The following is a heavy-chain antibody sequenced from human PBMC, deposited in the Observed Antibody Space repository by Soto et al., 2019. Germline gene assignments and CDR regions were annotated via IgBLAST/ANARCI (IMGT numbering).Heavy chain of an antibody. J-gene: IGHJ3*02. V-gene: IGHV4-34*01. Sequence: SESLSLTCAVYGGSLSGYYCSWIRQPPGKGLEWIGEIKHSGSPTYNPSLKSRVTISVDTSKNQFSLKLGSVTAADTAVYYCATYQGTCSRPNCYGAFDIWGQGTLITVSS. D-gene: IGHD2-2*01. CDR3: ATYQGTCSRPNCYGAFDI. CDR1: GGSLSGYY. CDR2: IKHSGSP.